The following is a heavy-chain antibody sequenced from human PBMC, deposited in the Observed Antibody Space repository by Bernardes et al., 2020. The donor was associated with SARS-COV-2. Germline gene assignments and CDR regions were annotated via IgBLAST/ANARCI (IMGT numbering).Heavy chain of an antibody. D-gene: IGHD1-7*01. Sequence: GESLKISRQGAGYTFTNYWIAWVRPMPGKGLEWMGVIYPRDSDTTYSPSFQGQVTISADKSISTAYLQWSSLRASDTAIYYCARRAGGTIVDSWGQGTLVTVSS. CDR3: ARRAGGTIVDS. V-gene: IGHV5-51*01. CDR1: GYTFTNYW. J-gene: IGHJ4*02. CDR2: IYPRDSDT.